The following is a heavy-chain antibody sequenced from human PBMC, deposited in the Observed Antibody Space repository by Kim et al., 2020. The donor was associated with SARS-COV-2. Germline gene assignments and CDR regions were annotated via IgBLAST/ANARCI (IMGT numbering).Heavy chain of an antibody. J-gene: IGHJ5*02. CDR3: ARYEGGSGWSGGWFDP. Sequence: SETLSLTCTVSGGSISSHYWSWIRQPPGKGLEWIGHVYYTGNTRYNASLKSRVTISADTSNNQFSLKMSPVTAADTAVYYCARYEGGSGWSGGWFDPWG. CDR1: GGSISSHY. CDR2: VYYTGNT. D-gene: IGHD6-19*01. V-gene: IGHV4-59*11.